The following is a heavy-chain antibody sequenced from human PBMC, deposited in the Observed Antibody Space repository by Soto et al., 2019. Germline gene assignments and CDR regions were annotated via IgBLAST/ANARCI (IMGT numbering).Heavy chain of an antibody. V-gene: IGHV4-31*03. Sequence: QVQLQESGPGLVKPSQTLSLTCTVSGGSISSGGYYWSWIRQHPGKGLEWIGYIYYSGSTYYKPSRKSRVTISGYTSKNQFSLKLSSVTAADTAVYYCARDFDYRDYSAFDIWGQGTIVTVSS. CDR1: GGSISSGGYY. J-gene: IGHJ3*02. CDR3: ARDFDYRDYSAFDI. CDR2: IYYSGST. D-gene: IGHD4-17*01.